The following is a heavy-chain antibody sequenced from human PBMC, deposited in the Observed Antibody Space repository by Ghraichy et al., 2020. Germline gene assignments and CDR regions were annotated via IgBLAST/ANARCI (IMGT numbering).Heavy chain of an antibody. Sequence: SQTLSLTCAVYGWSFSGYYWSWIRQPPGKGLEWIGEINHSGSTNYNPSLKSRVTISVDTSKNQFSLTLSSVTAADTAVYYCARARWSERYLDYWGQGTLVTVSS. D-gene: IGHD3-16*02. J-gene: IGHJ4*02. V-gene: IGHV4-34*01. CDR2: INHSGST. CDR1: GWSFSGYY. CDR3: ARARWSERYLDY.